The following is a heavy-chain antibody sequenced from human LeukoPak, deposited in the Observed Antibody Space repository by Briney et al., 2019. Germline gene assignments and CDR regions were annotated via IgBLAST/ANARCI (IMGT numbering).Heavy chain of an antibody. CDR2: ISGSGGST. J-gene: IGHJ4*02. V-gene: IGHV3-23*01. D-gene: IGHD3-22*01. Sequence: PGGSLRLSCAASGFTFSSYAMSWVRQAPGKGMEWVSAISGSGGSTYYADSVKGRFTISRDNSKNTLYLKMNSLRAEDTAVYYCAKDHYYYDSSGYCPIDYWGQGTLVTVSS. CDR3: AKDHYYYDSSGYCPIDY. CDR1: GFTFSSYA.